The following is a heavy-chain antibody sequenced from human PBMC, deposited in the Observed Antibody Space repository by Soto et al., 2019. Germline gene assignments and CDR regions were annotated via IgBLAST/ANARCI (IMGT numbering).Heavy chain of an antibody. Sequence: EVQLVESGGGLVQPGGSLRLSCAASGFSLSDYWMNWVRQAPGKGLEWVAIIKQDGSESYYVDSVKGRFTISRDNAKNSLYLQMSSLRVEDTALYYCARSRSWLHDYWGQGTLVTVSS. CDR3: ARSRSWLHDY. V-gene: IGHV3-7*01. CDR2: IKQDGSES. CDR1: GFSLSDYW. J-gene: IGHJ4*02. D-gene: IGHD1-26*01.